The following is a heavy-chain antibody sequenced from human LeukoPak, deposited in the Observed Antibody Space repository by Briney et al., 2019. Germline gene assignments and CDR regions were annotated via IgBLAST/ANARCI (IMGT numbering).Heavy chain of an antibody. Sequence: GGSPRLPCAASGFTFSSYGMHWVRQAPGTGLECVAFIRYDGSNTYYADSVKGRFTISRDNSKNSLYLQMKSLRAEDTAVYYCAKDSRNYFSPDYSGQGTLVTVSS. D-gene: IGHD1-7*01. CDR3: AKDSRNYFSPDY. CDR1: GFTFSSYG. CDR2: IRYDGSNT. J-gene: IGHJ4*02. V-gene: IGHV3-30*02.